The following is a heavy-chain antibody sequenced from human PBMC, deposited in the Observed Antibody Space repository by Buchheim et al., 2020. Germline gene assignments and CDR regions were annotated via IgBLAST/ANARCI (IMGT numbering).Heavy chain of an antibody. J-gene: IGHJ6*03. D-gene: IGHD5-18*01. V-gene: IGHV4-39*01. CDR3: ARQGYLDTAMTYYYYYYMDV. CDR2: IYYSGST. Sequence: QVQLQESGPGLVKPSETLSLTCTVSGGSISSSSYYWGWIRQPPGKGLEWIGSIYYSGSTYYNPSLKSRVTISVDTSKNQFSLKLSSVTAADTAVYYCARQGYLDTAMTYYYYYYMDVWGKGTT. CDR1: GGSISSSSYY.